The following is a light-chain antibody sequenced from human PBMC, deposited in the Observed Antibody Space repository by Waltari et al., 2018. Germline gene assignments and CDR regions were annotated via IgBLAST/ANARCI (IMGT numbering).Light chain of an antibody. Sequence: HSALTQPASVSGSPGQSITISCTGTSSDVGGYNYVSWCQQHPGKAPKLMIFDVSNRPSGVSSRFSGSKSGNTASLTISGLQAEDEADYYCSSYVSSDTLELFGGGTSLTVL. CDR1: SSDVGGYNY. CDR2: DVS. V-gene: IGLV2-14*03. J-gene: IGLJ2*01. CDR3: SSYVSSDTLEL.